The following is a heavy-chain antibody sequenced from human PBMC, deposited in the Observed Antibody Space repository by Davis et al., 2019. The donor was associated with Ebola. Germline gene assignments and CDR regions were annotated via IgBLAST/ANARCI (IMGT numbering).Heavy chain of an antibody. CDR3: ARGWLRSGFDS. CDR2: TYYSSKWYN. Sequence: HSQTLSLTCAISGDSVSSGGWNWIRQSPSRGLEWLGRTYYSSKWYNDYAVSVKSRLTIDPDTSKNHFSLQLNSVTPEDTAVYYCARGWLRSGFDSWGQGTLVTVSS. J-gene: IGHJ4*02. D-gene: IGHD5-12*01. CDR1: GDSVSSGG. V-gene: IGHV6-1*01.